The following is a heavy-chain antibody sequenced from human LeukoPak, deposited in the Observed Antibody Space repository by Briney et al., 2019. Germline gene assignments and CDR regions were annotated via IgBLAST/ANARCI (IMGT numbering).Heavy chain of an antibody. CDR2: IYWDDDM. D-gene: IGHD6-19*01. CDR1: GFSLSTSGVG. J-gene: IGHJ4*02. Sequence: SGPTLVNPTQTLTLTCTFSGFSLSTSGVGVGWIRQPPGKALEWLALIYWDDDMRYSPSLKSRLTITKDTSKNQVVLTMTNMDPVDTATYFCAHISGYFDYWGQGTLVTVSS. CDR3: AHISGYFDY. V-gene: IGHV2-5*02.